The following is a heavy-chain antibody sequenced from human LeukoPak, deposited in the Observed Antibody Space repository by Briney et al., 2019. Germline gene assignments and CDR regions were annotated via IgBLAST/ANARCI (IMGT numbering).Heavy chain of an antibody. V-gene: IGHV3-64D*09. Sequence: GGSLRLSCSVSGFTLTTFALHWVRQAPGKGLEYVPGISNNGGSTYYADSVKGRFTISRDNSKNTLDLQMSSLRAEDTAVYYCVSGAICSNYVRCAFDIRGQGTMVTVSS. CDR2: ISNNGGST. D-gene: IGHD4-11*01. CDR3: VSGAICSNYVRCAFDI. J-gene: IGHJ3*02. CDR1: GFTLTTFA.